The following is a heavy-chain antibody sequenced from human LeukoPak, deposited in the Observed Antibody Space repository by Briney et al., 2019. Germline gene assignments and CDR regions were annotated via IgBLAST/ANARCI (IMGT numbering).Heavy chain of an antibody. CDR2: IYSSGST. J-gene: IGHJ4*02. Sequence: PSETLSLTCTVSGDSITNYYWSWIRQPAGEGLEWIGRIYSSGSTNYNPSLKSRVTMSVDTSKSQLSLKLTSVTAADTAMYYCARDWNYFESSGWTPFYYWGQGILVTVSS. D-gene: IGHD3-22*01. CDR3: ARDWNYFESSGWTPFYY. CDR1: GDSITNYY. V-gene: IGHV4-4*07.